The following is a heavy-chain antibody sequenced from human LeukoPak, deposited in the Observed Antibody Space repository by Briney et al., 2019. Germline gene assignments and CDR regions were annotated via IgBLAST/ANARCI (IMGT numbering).Heavy chain of an antibody. J-gene: IGHJ4*02. CDR3: ARARYSPLPDY. D-gene: IGHD2-2*02. Sequence: PGGSLRLSCAASGFTFSSYAMNWVRQAPGKGLEWVSGISGSGGSTYYADSVKGRFTISRDNAKNSLYLQMNSLRAEDTAVYYCARARYSPLPDYWGQGTLVTVSS. CDR2: ISGSGGST. V-gene: IGHV3-23*01. CDR1: GFTFSSYA.